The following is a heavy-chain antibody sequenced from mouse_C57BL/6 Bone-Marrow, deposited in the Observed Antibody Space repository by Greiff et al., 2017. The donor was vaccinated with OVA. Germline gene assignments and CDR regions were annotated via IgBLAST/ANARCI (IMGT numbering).Heavy chain of an antibody. CDR1: GYTFTSYW. J-gene: IGHJ2*01. Sequence: QVQLQQPGAELVMPGASVKLSCKASGYTFTSYWMHWVKQRPGQGLEWIGEIDPSDSYTNYNQKFKGKSTLTVDKSSSTAYMQLSRLTSEDSAVYYCARSACYLGFDYWGQGTTLTVSS. D-gene: IGHD3-1*01. CDR2: IDPSDSYT. CDR3: ARSACYLGFDY. V-gene: IGHV1-69*01.